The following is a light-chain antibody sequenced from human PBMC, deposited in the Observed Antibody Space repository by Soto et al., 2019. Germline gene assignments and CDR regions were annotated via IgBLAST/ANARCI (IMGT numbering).Light chain of an antibody. CDR2: GAS. V-gene: IGKV1-39*01. CDR3: QQCHCAYT. J-gene: IGKJ2*01. CDR1: QNIDSY. Sequence: DIQMTQSPSSLSASLGDRVTITCRASQNIDSYLNWYQQKPGKAPKVMVYGASTLQSGVPSSFSGSGSGTAFTLTISSLQAEEFATYYCQQCHCAYTFGQGTKLEIK.